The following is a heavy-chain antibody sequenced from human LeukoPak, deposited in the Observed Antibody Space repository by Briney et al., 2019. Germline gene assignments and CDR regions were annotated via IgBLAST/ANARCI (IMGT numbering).Heavy chain of an antibody. V-gene: IGHV3-30*02. D-gene: IGHD6-19*01. CDR1: GFTFSSYG. Sequence: PGGSLRLSRAASGFTFSSYGMHWVRQAPGKGLEWVAFIRYDGSNKYYADSVKGRFTISRDNSKNTLYLQMNSLRAEDTAVYYCAKGDSSGWYGFWYFDLWGRGTLVTVSS. CDR2: IRYDGSNK. J-gene: IGHJ2*01. CDR3: AKGDSSGWYGFWYFDL.